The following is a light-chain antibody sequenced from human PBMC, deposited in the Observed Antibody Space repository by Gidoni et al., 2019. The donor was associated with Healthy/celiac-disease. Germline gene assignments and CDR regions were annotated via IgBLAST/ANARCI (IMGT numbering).Light chain of an antibody. J-gene: IGLJ2*01. CDR3: SSYTISSTRV. CDR2: EVS. Sequence: QSALTQPASGSGSPGQSITISCTGTSSDVGGYNYVSWYQQHPGKAPKLMLYEVSNRPSGVSHRFSGSKSGNTASLTISGLQAEDEADYYCSSYTISSTRVFGGGTKLTVL. V-gene: IGLV2-14*01. CDR1: SSDVGGYNY.